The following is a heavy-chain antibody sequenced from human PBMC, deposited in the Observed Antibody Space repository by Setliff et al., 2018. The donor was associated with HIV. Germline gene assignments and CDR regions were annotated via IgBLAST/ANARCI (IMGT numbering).Heavy chain of an antibody. V-gene: IGHV4-39*02. J-gene: IGHJ3*02. D-gene: IGHD2-8*01. CDR2: ILYGGNT. CDR1: GGSVSSRGYY. Sequence: SETLSLTCTVSGGSVSSRGYYWGWIRQPPGKGPEWIANILYGGNTYYNPSPKSRVTISVDTSKNHFSLKLNSVTAADTAVYFCARPTTGVGGGAAFDIWGQGTMVTVPS. CDR3: ARPTTGVGGGAAFDI.